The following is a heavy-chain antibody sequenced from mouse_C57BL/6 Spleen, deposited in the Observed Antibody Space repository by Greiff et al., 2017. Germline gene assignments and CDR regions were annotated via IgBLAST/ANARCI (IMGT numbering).Heavy chain of an antibody. Sequence: QVQLQQSGPELVKPGASVKISCKASGYAFSSSWMNWAKQRPGKGLEWIGRIYPGDGDTNYNGKFKGKATLTADKSSSTAYMQLSSLTSEDSAVXFCARSGKPSFDYWGQGTTLTVSS. CDR2: IYPGDGDT. D-gene: IGHD2-1*01. CDR1: GYAFSSSW. CDR3: ARSGKPSFDY. V-gene: IGHV1-82*01. J-gene: IGHJ2*01.